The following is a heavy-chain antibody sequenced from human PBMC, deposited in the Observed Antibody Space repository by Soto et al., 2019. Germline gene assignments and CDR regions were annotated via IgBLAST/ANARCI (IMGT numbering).Heavy chain of an antibody. CDR2: INHSGGT. J-gene: IGHJ6*02. V-gene: IGHV4-34*01. Sequence: QVQLQQWGAGLLKPSETLSLTCAVYAGSFSGYYWSWIRQPPGKGLEWIGEINHSGGTNYNPSLKSRVTISVDTSKNQFSLKLSSVTTADTAVYYCAVTVRGYYYGMDVWGQGTTVTVSS. D-gene: IGHD4-4*01. CDR1: AGSFSGYY. CDR3: AVTVRGYYYGMDV.